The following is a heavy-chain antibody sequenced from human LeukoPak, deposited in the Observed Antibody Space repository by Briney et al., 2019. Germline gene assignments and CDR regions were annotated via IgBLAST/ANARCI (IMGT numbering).Heavy chain of an antibody. CDR1: GFIFSSYD. J-gene: IGHJ4*02. D-gene: IGHD2-15*01. V-gene: IGHV3-13*05. CDR2: FGISGDQ. CDR3: ARATYCIDDTCYVQPPDY. Sequence: GGSLSLSCAASGFIFSSYDMYWVGRVRGKGLGAVGSFGISGDQYYADSVKGRFTISRENAKNSLHLQMNSLRVGDTAVYYCARATYCIDDTCYVQPPDYWGQGALVTVSS.